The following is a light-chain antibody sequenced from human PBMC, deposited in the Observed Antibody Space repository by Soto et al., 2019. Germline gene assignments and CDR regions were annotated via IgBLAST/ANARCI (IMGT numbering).Light chain of an antibody. J-gene: IGLJ2*01. CDR3: SSYAGSNNFRV. CDR2: EIS. Sequence: QSVLTQPPSASGSPGQSVTISCTGTSSDVGDNKYVSWYQQQPGKAPKVIIYEISERPSGVPDRFSGSKSGNTASLTGSGLRAEDEADYYCSSYAGSNNFRVFGGGTKLTVL. V-gene: IGLV2-8*01. CDR1: SSDVGDNKY.